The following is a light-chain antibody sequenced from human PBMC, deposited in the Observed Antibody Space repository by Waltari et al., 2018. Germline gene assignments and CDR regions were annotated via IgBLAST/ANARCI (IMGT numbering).Light chain of an antibody. CDR1: NISAKN. Sequence: SYVLTQAPPVSVAPGETARITCGGNNISAKNVHWYQQKPGPAPVLVTIYDIDRPSGIPRRFAGSNSRNTATLTISRAEAGDEADYYCQVWDTSIDLSVFGTGTKVTVL. J-gene: IGLJ1*01. V-gene: IGLV3-21*04. CDR3: QVWDTSIDLSV. CDR2: YDI.